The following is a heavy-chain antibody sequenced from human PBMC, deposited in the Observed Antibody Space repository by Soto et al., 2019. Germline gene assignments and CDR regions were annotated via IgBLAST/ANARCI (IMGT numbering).Heavy chain of an antibody. CDR3: ARKDTAMMMDV. V-gene: IGHV3-21*01. CDR2: ISSSSSYI. J-gene: IGHJ6*02. D-gene: IGHD5-18*01. Sequence: EVQLVESGGGLVKPGGSLRFSCAASGFTFSSYSMNWVRQAPGKGLEWVSSISSSSSYIYYADSVKGRFTISRDNAKNSLYLQMNSLRAEDTAVYYCARKDTAMMMDVWGQGTTVTVSS. CDR1: GFTFSSYS.